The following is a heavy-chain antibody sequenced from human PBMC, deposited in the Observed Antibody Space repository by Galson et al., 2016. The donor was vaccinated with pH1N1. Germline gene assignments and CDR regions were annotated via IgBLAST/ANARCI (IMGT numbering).Heavy chain of an antibody. CDR1: GGSISSGDYY. CDR3: ARGVAAAGSYYFDY. Sequence: LSLTCTVSGGSISSGDYYWSWIRQPPGKGLEWIGYIFYSESTYYNPSLKSRVTISVDTSKNQFSLELTSVTAADTAVYYCARGVAAAGSYYFDYWGQGTLVTVSS. D-gene: IGHD6-13*01. V-gene: IGHV4-30-4*08. CDR2: IFYSEST. J-gene: IGHJ4*02.